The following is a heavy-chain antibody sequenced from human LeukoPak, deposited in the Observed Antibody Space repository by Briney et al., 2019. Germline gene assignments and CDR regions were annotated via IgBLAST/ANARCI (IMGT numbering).Heavy chain of an antibody. CDR1: GFTFSSYS. V-gene: IGHV3-48*01. J-gene: IGHJ4*02. Sequence: PGGSLRLSCAASGFTFSSYSMNWVRQAPGKGLEWVSYISSSSSTIYYADSVKGRFTISRDNAKNSPYLQMNSLRAEDTAVYYCARERGYSYGYSDYWGQGTLVTVSS. CDR3: ARERGYSYGYSDY. CDR2: ISSSSSTI. D-gene: IGHD5-18*01.